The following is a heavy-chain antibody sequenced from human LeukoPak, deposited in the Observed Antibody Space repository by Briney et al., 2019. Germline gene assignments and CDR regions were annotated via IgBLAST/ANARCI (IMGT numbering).Heavy chain of an antibody. J-gene: IGHJ4*02. Sequence: GGSLRLSCAASGFSVSSNYMSWVRQAPGKGLEWVSVIYNSGTTKYADSVKGRFTIARDNSKNTLYLQMNSLRTEDTAVYYCARGWEGWDYWGQGTLVTVSS. V-gene: IGHV3-53*01. CDR1: GFSVSSNY. CDR3: ARGWEGWDY. CDR2: IYNSGTT. D-gene: IGHD1-26*01.